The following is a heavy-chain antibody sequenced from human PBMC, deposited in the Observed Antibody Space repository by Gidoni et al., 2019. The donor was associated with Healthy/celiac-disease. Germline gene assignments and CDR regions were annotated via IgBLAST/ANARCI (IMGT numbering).Heavy chain of an antibody. Sequence: QVQLVQSGSELKKPGASVKVSCKASGYTFTSYAMHWVRQAPGQGLELMGWINTNTGNPTYAQGFTGRLVFSMDTSVSTAYLQISSLKAEDTAVYHCTPSRADWFDPWGQGTLVTVSS. V-gene: IGHV7-4-1*02. CDR3: TPSRADWFDP. CDR2: INTNTGNP. J-gene: IGHJ5*02. D-gene: IGHD6-13*01. CDR1: GYTFTSYA.